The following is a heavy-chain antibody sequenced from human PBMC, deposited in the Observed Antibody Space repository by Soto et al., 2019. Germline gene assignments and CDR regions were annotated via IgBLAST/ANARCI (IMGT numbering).Heavy chain of an antibody. Sequence: QVQLQESGPGLVKPSETLSLTCTVSGGSISSYYWSWIRQPPGKGLEWIGYIYYSGSTNYNPTPKRRVTRSVDTSKNRSSLKLSSVTAADTAVYYCARRYGGDFDYWGQGTLVTVSS. CDR3: ARRYGGDFDY. CDR1: GGSISSYY. J-gene: IGHJ4*02. V-gene: IGHV4-59*01. CDR2: IYYSGST. D-gene: IGHD3-16*01.